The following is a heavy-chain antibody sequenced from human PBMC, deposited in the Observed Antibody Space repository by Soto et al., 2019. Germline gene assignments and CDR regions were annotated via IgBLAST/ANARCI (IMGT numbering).Heavy chain of an antibody. CDR2: IKSKTDGGTT. V-gene: IGHV3-15*01. CDR3: TTRPPYYYGSGTYYFDY. Sequence: GGSLRLSCAASGLTFSNAWMSWVRQAPGKGLEWVGRIKSKTDGGTTDYAAPVKGRFTISRDDSKNTLYLQMNSLKTEDTAVYYCTTRPPYYYGSGTYYFDYWGQGTLVTVSS. D-gene: IGHD3-10*01. CDR1: GLTFSNAW. J-gene: IGHJ4*02.